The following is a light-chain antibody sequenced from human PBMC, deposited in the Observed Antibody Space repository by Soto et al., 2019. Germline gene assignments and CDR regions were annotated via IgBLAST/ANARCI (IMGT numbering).Light chain of an antibody. V-gene: IGLV1-40*01. Sequence: QSVLTQPPSVSGAPGQRVTISCTGSSSNIGAGYDVHWYQRLPGTAPKVLIYGNNNRPLGVPDRFSGSKSGTSASLAITGLQAEDEADYYCQSYDSSLSGSYVFGTGTKLTVL. J-gene: IGLJ1*01. CDR1: SSNIGAGYD. CDR3: QSYDSSLSGSYV. CDR2: GNN.